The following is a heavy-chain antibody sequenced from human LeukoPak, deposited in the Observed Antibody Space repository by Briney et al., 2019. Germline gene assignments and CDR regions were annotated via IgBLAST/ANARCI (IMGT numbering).Heavy chain of an antibody. Sequence: ASVKVSCKASGGTFSSYAISWVRQAPGQGLEWMGGIIPIFGTANYAQKFQGRVTITADESTSTAYMELSSLRSEDTAVYYCAKDLGDHPASSDYWGQGTLITVSS. CDR2: IIPIFGTA. CDR3: AKDLGDHPASSDY. V-gene: IGHV1-69*13. CDR1: GGTFSSYA. D-gene: IGHD6-6*01. J-gene: IGHJ4*02.